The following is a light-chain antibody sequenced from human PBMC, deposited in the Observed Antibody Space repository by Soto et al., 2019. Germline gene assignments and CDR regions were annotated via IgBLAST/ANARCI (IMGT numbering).Light chain of an antibody. CDR3: QQRTHSPLT. J-gene: IGKJ4*01. Sequence: ILSTQSPATLSQPPGQRHTLSCRASQSASSYLAWYQQKPGQATRLLIYGASNRATGIPPRFSGSGSGTDFTLTISSLEPEDFAVYYCQQRTHSPLTFGGGTRWIS. V-gene: IGKV3-11*01. CDR2: GAS. CDR1: QSASSY.